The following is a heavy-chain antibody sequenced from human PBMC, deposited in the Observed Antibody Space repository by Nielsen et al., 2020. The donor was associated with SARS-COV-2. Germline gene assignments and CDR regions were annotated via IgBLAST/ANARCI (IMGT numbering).Heavy chain of an antibody. CDR3: AKEEILYSSGWYWYFDL. CDR2: ISDSGGST. J-gene: IGHJ2*01. V-gene: IGHV3-23*01. D-gene: IGHD6-19*01. Sequence: GGSLRLSCAASGFTFSSYAMSWVRQAPGKGLEWVSAISDSGGSTYYADSVKGRFTISRDNSKNTLYLQMNSLRAEDTAVYCCAKEEILYSSGWYWYFDLWGRGTLVTVSS. CDR1: GFTFSSYA.